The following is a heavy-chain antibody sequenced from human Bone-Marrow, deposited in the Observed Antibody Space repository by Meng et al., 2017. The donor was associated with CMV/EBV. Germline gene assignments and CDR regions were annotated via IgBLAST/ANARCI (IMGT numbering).Heavy chain of an antibody. J-gene: IGHJ4*02. CDR1: GYIFTSYG. Sequence: SCKASGYIFTSYGISWVRQAPGQGLEWMGWISGYNGKTNYAQKLQGRVAMTTDTSTSTAYMELRSLRSGDTAVYYCARHTGETGKSDYWGQGTLVTVSS. V-gene: IGHV1-18*01. CDR2: ISGYNGKT. CDR3: ARHTGETGKSDY. D-gene: IGHD1-1*01.